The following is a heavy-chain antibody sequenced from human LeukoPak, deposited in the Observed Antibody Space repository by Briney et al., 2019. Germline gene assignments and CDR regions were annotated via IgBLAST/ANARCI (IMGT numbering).Heavy chain of an antibody. J-gene: IGHJ5*02. CDR1: SGSFSGYY. Sequence: SETLSLTCAVYSGSFSGYYWSWIRQPPGKGLEWIGEINHSGSTNYNPSLKSRVTISVDTSKNQFSLKLSSVTAADTAVYYCARGGGLGGAATDYNWFDPWGQGTLVTVSS. V-gene: IGHV4-34*01. CDR2: INHSGST. D-gene: IGHD2-15*01. CDR3: ARGGGLGGAATDYNWFDP.